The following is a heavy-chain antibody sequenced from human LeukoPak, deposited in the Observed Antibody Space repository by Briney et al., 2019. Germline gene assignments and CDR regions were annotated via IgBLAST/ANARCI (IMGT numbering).Heavy chain of an antibody. D-gene: IGHD3-10*01. Sequence: SQTLSLTCTVSGGSISSGDYYWSWIRQPPGKGLEWIVYISYSGSTYDNPSLKSRVTISLDTSKNQFSLKLSSVTAAETAVYYCARVVDYYGSGTYYKRWFDPWGQGTLVTVSS. CDR1: GGSISSGDYY. J-gene: IGHJ5*02. CDR3: ARVVDYYGSGTYYKRWFDP. V-gene: IGHV4-30-4*08. CDR2: ISYSGST.